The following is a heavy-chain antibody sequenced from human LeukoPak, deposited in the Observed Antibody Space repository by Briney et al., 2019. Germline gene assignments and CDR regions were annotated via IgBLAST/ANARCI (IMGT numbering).Heavy chain of an antibody. Sequence: GGSLRLSCAASGFTFSSYSMNWVRQAPGKGLEWVSYISSSSSTIYYADSVKGRFTISRDNAKNSLYLQMNSLRAEDTAVYYCAKRYCSSTSCLYYYYYYMDVWGKGTTVTISS. D-gene: IGHD2-2*01. V-gene: IGHV3-48*01. CDR2: ISSSSSTI. J-gene: IGHJ6*03. CDR1: GFTFSSYS. CDR3: AKRYCSSTSCLYYYYYYMDV.